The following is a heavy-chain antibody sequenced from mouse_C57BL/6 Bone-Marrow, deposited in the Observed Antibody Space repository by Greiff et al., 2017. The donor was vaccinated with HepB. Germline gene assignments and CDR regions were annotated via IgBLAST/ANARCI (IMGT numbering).Heavy chain of an antibody. D-gene: IGHD2-4*01. CDR3: ARQYDYDYAMDY. CDR2: ISNGGGST. Sequence: EVNVVESGGGLVQPGGSLKLSCAASGFTFSDYYMYWVRQTPEKRLEWVAYISNGGGSTYYPDTVKGRFTISRDNAKNTLYLQMSRLKSEDTAMYYCARQYDYDYAMDYWGQGTSVTVSS. J-gene: IGHJ4*01. V-gene: IGHV5-12*01. CDR1: GFTFSDYY.